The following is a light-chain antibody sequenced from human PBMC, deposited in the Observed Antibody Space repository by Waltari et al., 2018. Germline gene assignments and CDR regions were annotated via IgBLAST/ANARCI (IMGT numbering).Light chain of an antibody. CDR1: STTIGRKS. CDR3: AAWDDSLSPNVV. V-gene: IGLV1-47*01. CDR2: RNN. J-gene: IGLJ2*01. Sequence: QSVLTQAPSVSGTPGQRVTVSCSGSSTTIGRKSLYWSRQLPGTAPKLLIYRNNQRPSGVPDRFSGSKSGTSASLAISGLRSEDEADYYCAAWDDSLSPNVVFGGGTKLTVL.